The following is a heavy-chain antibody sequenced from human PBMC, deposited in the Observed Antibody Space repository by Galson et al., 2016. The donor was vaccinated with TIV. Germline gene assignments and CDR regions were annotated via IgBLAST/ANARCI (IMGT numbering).Heavy chain of an antibody. J-gene: IGHJ6*02. Sequence: SLRLSCAGSGFSFRSYNINWVRQAPGKGLEWLSSISGDRDEIYYSGSVKGRFTISRDNAKNSVYLQMSGLRVDDTAVYYCARDIGGSGYYGMDVWGRGTTVTVSS. V-gene: IGHV3-21*06. D-gene: IGHD3-10*01. CDR3: ARDIGGSGYYGMDV. CDR1: GFSFRSYN. CDR2: ISGDRDEI.